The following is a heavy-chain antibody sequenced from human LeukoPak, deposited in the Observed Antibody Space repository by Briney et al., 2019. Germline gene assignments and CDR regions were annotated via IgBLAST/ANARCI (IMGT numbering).Heavy chain of an antibody. Sequence: ASVKVSCKASGYTFTVHYMHCLRQAPGQGREWMGWIKPDIVATKFVQNFQASVTMTSDTTINTLYTELSSLTSDDTAIYYCARDHDYGPDYWGQGTLVTVSA. D-gene: IGHD4/OR15-4a*01. J-gene: IGHJ4*02. CDR2: IKPDIVAT. V-gene: IGHV1-2*02. CDR1: GYTFTVHY. CDR3: ARDHDYGPDY.